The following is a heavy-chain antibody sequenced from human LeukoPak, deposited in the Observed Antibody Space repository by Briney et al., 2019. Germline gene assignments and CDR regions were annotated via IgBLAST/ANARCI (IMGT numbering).Heavy chain of an antibody. D-gene: IGHD5-18*01. CDR3: ARTTEGGYTYDYFYYYYMDV. V-gene: IGHV4-59*11. Sequence: SETLSLTCTVSGGSISSHYWSWIRQSPGKGLEWIGYIYYSGSTNYNPSLKSRVTISVDTSKNQFSLKLSSVTAADTAVYYCARTTEGGYTYDYFYYYYMDVWGKGTTVTISS. J-gene: IGHJ6*03. CDR2: IYYSGST. CDR1: GGSISSHY.